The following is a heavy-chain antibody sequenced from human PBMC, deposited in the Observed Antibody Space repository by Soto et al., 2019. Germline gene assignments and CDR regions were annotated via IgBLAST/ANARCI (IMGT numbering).Heavy chain of an antibody. J-gene: IGHJ6*02. D-gene: IGHD4-17*01. CDR2: IYYSGST. Sequence: SETLSLTCTVSGGSISSGDYYWSWIRQPPGKGLEWIGYIYYSGSTYYNPSLRSRLTISVDTSKNQFSLKLSSVTATDTAVYCCARLGPTTVPTSYFTGNYNGMDVWGQGTTVTVSS. CDR1: GGSISSGDYY. V-gene: IGHV4-30-4*01. CDR3: ARLGPTTVPTSYFTGNYNGMDV.